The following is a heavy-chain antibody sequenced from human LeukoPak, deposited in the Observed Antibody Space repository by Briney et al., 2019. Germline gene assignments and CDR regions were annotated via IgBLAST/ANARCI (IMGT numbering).Heavy chain of an antibody. CDR1: GFTFSNYG. CDR3: AKTSGNYYDISGFYDC. D-gene: IGHD3-22*01. Sequence: GGSLRLSCAASGFTFSNYGMHWVRQAPGKGLEWVSVISYEGRNKYYADSVKGRFTISRDNSKNTLYLQMNSLTPEDTAVYCCAKTSGNYYDISGFYDCWGQGTLVTVSS. V-gene: IGHV3-30*18. J-gene: IGHJ4*02. CDR2: ISYEGRNK.